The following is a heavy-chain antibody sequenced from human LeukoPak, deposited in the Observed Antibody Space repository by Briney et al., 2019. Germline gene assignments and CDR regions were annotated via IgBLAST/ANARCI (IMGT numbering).Heavy chain of an antibody. CDR1: GGTFSSYA. CDR2: IIPIFGIA. V-gene: IGHV1-69*13. D-gene: IGHD3-3*01. J-gene: IGHJ6*03. CDR3: ARDPPRDFGVVIMGGDYYMDV. Sequence: SVKVSCKASGGTFSSYAISWVRQAPGQGLEWMGGIIPIFGIANYAQKFEGRVTITADESTSTAYMELSSLRSEDTAVYYCARDPPRDFGVVIMGGDYYMDVWGKGTTVTVSS.